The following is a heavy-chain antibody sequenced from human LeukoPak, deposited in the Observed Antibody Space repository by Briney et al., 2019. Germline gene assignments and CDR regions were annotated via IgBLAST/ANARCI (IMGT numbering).Heavy chain of an antibody. V-gene: IGHV4-59*01. D-gene: IGHD5-18*01. CDR3: ARSGYSYGYCYFDL. CDR1: GGSISTYY. Sequence: SETLSLTCTVSGGSISTYYWSWIRQPPGKGLEWIGYIYYSGSTNYNPSLKSRVTVSVDTSKNQFSLKLTSVTAADTAVYYCARSGYSYGYCYFDLWGRGTLVTVSS. J-gene: IGHJ2*01. CDR2: IYYSGST.